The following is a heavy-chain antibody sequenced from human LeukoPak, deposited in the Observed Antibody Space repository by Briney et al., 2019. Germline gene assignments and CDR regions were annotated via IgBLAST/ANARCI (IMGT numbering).Heavy chain of an antibody. J-gene: IGHJ4*02. Sequence: SVKVSCKASGGTFSSYAISWVRQAPGQGLEWMGGIIPIFGTANYAQKFQGRVTITADKSTSTAYMELSSLRSEDTAVYYCARSAYCGGDCYFDYWGQGTLVTVSS. CDR1: GGTFSSYA. CDR3: ARSAYCGGDCYFDY. V-gene: IGHV1-69*06. CDR2: IIPIFGTA. D-gene: IGHD2-21*02.